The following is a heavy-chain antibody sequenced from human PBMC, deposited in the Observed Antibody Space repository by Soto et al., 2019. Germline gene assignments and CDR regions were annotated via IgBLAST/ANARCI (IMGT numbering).Heavy chain of an antibody. D-gene: IGHD2-2*01. J-gene: IGHJ6*02. V-gene: IGHV4-61*01. Sequence: SETLSLTCTVSGGSVSSGSYYWSWIRQPPGKGLEWIVYIYYSGSTNYNPSLTSRVTISVDTSKNQFSLKLSSVTAADTAVYYCAVIVVVPAARDYYYGMDVWGQGTTVTVSS. CDR3: AVIVVVPAARDYYYGMDV. CDR1: GGSVSSGSYY. CDR2: IYYSGST.